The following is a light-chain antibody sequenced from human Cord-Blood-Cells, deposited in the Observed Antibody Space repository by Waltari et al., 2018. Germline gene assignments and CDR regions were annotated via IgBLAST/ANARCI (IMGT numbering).Light chain of an antibody. J-gene: IGLJ1*01. Sequence: QPALTHPASVSVSPRPSITISPTGTSSDVGGYDYVSWYQQHPGKAPRLMIYDVSNRPSGVAKCFSGSKSGKTASLTISGVQAEDEADYYCSSYTSSSSYVFGTGTKVTVL. CDR2: DVS. CDR1: SSDVGGYDY. CDR3: SSYTSSSSYV. V-gene: IGLV2-14*01.